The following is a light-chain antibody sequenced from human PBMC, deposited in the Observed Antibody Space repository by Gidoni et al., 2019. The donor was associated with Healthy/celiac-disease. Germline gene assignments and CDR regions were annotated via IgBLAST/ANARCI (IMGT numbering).Light chain of an antibody. CDR2: GAS. Sequence: EIVMTQSPATLSVSPGARATLSCRASQSVSSNLAWYQKKPGQAPRLLIYGASTRATGIPARFSGSGSGTDFTLTISSLQSEDFAVYYCQKYNNWPRTFGQGTKVEIK. V-gene: IGKV3-15*01. CDR3: QKYNNWPRT. CDR1: QSVSSN. J-gene: IGKJ1*01.